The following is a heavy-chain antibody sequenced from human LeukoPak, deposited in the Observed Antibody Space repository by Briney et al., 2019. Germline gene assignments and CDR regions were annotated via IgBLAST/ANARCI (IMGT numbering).Heavy chain of an antibody. CDR3: ARVFDS. J-gene: IGHJ4*02. V-gene: IGHV4-39*07. CDR1: GGSVYTSDYY. CDR2: IFYTGKT. Sequence: SETLSLTCTVSGGSVYTSDYYWGWVRQPPGKGPEWIGDIFYTGKTNYNPSLKSRISISINTSKNQFSLKLTSVTAADTAVYYCARVFDSWGQGTLVTVSS.